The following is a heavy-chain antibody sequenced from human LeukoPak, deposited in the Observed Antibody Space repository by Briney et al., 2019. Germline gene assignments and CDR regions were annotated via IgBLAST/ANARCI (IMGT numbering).Heavy chain of an antibody. J-gene: IGHJ5*02. V-gene: IGHV1-69*13. CDR3: ARVAGDIVVVVAAAPDNWFDP. D-gene: IGHD2-15*01. CDR2: IIPIFGTA. CDR1: GGTFSSYA. Sequence: SVKVSCKASGGTFSSYAISWVRQAPGQGLEWMGGIIPIFGTANYAQKFQGRVTITADESTSTAYMELSSLRSEDTAVYYCARVAGDIVVVVAAAPDNWFDPWGQGTLVTVSS.